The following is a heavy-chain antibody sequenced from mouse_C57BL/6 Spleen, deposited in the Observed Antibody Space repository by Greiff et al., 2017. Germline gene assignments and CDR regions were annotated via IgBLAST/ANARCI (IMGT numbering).Heavy chain of an antibody. V-gene: IGHV1-59*01. CDR2: IDPSDSYT. J-gene: IGHJ2*01. D-gene: IGHD2-3*01. CDR1: GYTFTSYW. CDR3: ARGDDDGYADY. Sequence: VQLQQPGAELVRPGTSVKLSCKASGYTFTSYWMHWVKQRPGQGLEWIGVIDPSDSYTNYNQKFKGKATLTVDTSSSTAYMQLSSLTSEDSAVYYCARGDDDGYADYWGQGTTLTVSS.